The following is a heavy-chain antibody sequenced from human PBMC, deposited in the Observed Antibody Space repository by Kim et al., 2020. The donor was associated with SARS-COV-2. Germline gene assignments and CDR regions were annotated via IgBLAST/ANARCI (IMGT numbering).Heavy chain of an antibody. CDR3: AKDRPPADSTSWYYFDY. V-gene: IGHV3-33*06. Sequence: GGSLRLSCAAPGFTFSNYGMHWVRQAPGKGLEWVAVIWYDGSKKYYADSVKGRFTISRDNSKNTLYLQLNSLRAEDTAVYYCAKDRPPADSTSWYYFDYWGQGTLVTVSS. CDR1: GFTFSNYG. D-gene: IGHD6-13*01. J-gene: IGHJ4*02. CDR2: IWYDGSKK.